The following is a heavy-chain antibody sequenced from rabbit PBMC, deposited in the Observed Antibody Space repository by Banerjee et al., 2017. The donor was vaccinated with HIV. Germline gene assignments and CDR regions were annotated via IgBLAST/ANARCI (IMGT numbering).Heavy chain of an antibody. V-gene: IGHV1S7*01. CDR2: IYAGEDKT. CDR1: GSDFSNYY. CDR3: VRNSGWGVSYFTL. D-gene: IGHD4-1*01. J-gene: IGHJ4*01. Sequence: QVVESGGGLVQPGGSLKLSCKASGSDFSNYYMTWVRQAPGKGLEWIGIIYAGEDKTDYANWVHGRFTISRDNAQNTVYLQLNSLTAADTATYFCVRNSGWGVSYFTLWGPGTLVTVS.